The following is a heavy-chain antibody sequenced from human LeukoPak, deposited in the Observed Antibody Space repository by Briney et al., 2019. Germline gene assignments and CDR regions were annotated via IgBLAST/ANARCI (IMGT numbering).Heavy chain of an antibody. Sequence: SETLSLTCTVSGGSISSSYWNWIRQPPGRGLEWIGDIHYSGSTNYNPSLKSRVTISVDKSKDQFSLKLASVTAADTAVYYCARKTYYSPYYFDYWGQGTLVTVSS. CDR2: IHYSGST. V-gene: IGHV4-59*12. CDR3: ARKTYYSPYYFDY. CDR1: GGSISSSY. J-gene: IGHJ4*02. D-gene: IGHD3-22*01.